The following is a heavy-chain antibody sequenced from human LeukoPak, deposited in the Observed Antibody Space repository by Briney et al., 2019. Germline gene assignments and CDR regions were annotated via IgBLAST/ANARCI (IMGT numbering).Heavy chain of an antibody. CDR3: ASPGGGPTKY. Sequence: SETLSLTCTVSGSSISSGGYYWGWIRQPPGKGLEWIGSIYYSGSTYYNPSLKSRVTISVDTSKSQFSLKLSSVTAANTAVYYCASPGGGPTKYWGQGTLVTVSS. J-gene: IGHJ4*02. CDR1: GSSISSGGYY. V-gene: IGHV4-39*01. CDR2: IYYSGST. D-gene: IGHD3-16*01.